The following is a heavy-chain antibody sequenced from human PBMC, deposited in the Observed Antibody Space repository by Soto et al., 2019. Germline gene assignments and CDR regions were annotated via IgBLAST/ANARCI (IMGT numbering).Heavy chain of an antibody. Sequence: SVKVSCKVSGGTLSSFINYPINWVRQAPGQGLEWMGGIVPNVGTVNYAQKFQGRVTITADKSTGTAYMEVSSLRSEDTALYYCARRDTSGFLRYFDNWGQGTLVTVSS. J-gene: IGHJ4*02. CDR2: IVPNVGTV. CDR1: GGTLSSFINYP. V-gene: IGHV1-69*06. CDR3: ARRDTSGFLRYFDN. D-gene: IGHD3-3*01.